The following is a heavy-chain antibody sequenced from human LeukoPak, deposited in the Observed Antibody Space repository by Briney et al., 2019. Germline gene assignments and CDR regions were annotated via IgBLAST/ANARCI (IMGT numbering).Heavy chain of an antibody. Sequence: SEPLSLTCAVYGGSLSGYYWSWIRQPPGKGLEWIGEINHSGSTNYNPSLKSRVTISVDPSKNQFSLKLSSVTAADTAVYYCARGRANRVRGIRYVMDVWGQGTTVTVSS. J-gene: IGHJ6*02. CDR2: INHSGST. CDR3: ARGRANRVRGIRYVMDV. CDR1: GGSLSGYY. V-gene: IGHV4-34*01. D-gene: IGHD3-10*01.